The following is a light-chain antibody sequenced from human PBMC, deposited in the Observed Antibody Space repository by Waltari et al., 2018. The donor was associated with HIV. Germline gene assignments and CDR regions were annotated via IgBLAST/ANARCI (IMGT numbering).Light chain of an antibody. J-gene: IGLJ3*02. CDR1: SSNIGSNY. Sequence: QSVLTQPPSASGTPGQRVTIPCSGSSSNIGSNYIYWYQQLPGTAPKLLIYRNNRRPSGVPDRFSGSKSGTSASLAISGLRSEDEADYSCAAWDDSLSGWVFGGGTKLTVL. CDR2: RNN. V-gene: IGLV1-47*01. CDR3: AAWDDSLSGWV.